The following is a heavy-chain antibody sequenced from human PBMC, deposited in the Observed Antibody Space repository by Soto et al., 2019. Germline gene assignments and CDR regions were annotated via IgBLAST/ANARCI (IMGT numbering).Heavy chain of an antibody. CDR1: GYSISSGYY. J-gene: IGHJ5*02. D-gene: IGHD3-22*01. V-gene: IGHV4-38-2*01. Sequence: QVQLQESGPGLVKASETLSLTCAVSGYSISSGYYWGWLRQPPGKGLEWIGSIYHGGSTYYNPSLNCRFTLSIDMTNTHVSLRLNSGTAADTAVYYCARVRPWVPYYYDSRPYTFDNWFDPWGQGTLVTVSS. CDR2: IYHGGST. CDR3: ARVRPWVPYYYDSRPYTFDNWFDP.